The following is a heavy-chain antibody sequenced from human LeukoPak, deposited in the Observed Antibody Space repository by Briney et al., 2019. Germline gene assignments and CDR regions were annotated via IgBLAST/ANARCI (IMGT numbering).Heavy chain of an antibody. CDR3: ARAPGSGYAFDS. J-gene: IGHJ4*02. Sequence: ASVKVSCKASGYTFTGYYIHWVRQAPGQGLEWMGWINPDSGGTKSAQKFQGRVTMTRDTSINTGYMELSRLASDDTAVYYCARAPGSGYAFDSWGQGTQVTVSS. V-gene: IGHV1-2*02. D-gene: IGHD5-12*01. CDR1: GYTFTGYY. CDR2: INPDSGGT.